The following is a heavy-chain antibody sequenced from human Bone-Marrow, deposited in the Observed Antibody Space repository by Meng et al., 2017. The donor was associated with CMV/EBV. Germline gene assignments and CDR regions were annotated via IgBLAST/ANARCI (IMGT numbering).Heavy chain of an antibody. CDR3: ARAVGRGYCSSTSCYRSGYYYYGMDV. CDR1: GGTFSSYA. D-gene: IGHD2-2*01. CDR2: IIPIFGTA. V-gene: IGHV1-69*05. Sequence: SVKVSCKASGGTFSSYAISWVRQAPGQGLEWMGGIIPIFGTANYAQKFQGRVTITTDESTSTAYMELSSLRSEDTAVYYCARAVGRGYCSSTSCYRSGYYYYGMDVWGQETTVTGS. J-gene: IGHJ6*02.